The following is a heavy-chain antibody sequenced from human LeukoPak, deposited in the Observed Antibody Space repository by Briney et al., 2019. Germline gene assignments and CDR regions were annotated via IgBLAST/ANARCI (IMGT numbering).Heavy chain of an antibody. CDR2: ISYDGSNK. CDR3: ARDPSEVGATYQFDY. V-gene: IGHV3-30*04. D-gene: IGHD1-26*01. J-gene: IGHJ4*02. Sequence: PGGSLRLSCAASGFTFSSYAMHWVRQAPGKGLEWVAVISYDGSNKYYADSVKGRFTISRDNSKNTLYLQMNSLRAEDTAVYYCARDPSEVGATYQFDYWGQGTLSPSPQ. CDR1: GFTFSSYA.